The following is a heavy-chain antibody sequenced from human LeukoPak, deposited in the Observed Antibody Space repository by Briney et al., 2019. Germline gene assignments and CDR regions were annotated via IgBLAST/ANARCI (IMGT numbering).Heavy chain of an antibody. D-gene: IGHD5-18*01. CDR2: IYYSGST. J-gene: IGHJ4*02. CDR3: ARVDADTAILDY. V-gene: IGHV4-59*01. CDR1: GGSISSYY. Sequence: SETLSLTCSVSGGSISSYYWSWIRQPPGKGLEWIGYIYYSGSTNYNPSLKSRVTISVDTSKNQFSLKLSSVTAADTAVYYCARVDADTAILDYWGQGTLVTVSS.